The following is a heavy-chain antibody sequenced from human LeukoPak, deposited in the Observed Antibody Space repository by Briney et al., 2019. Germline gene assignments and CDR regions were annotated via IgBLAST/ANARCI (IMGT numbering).Heavy chain of an antibody. J-gene: IGHJ6*04. Sequence: GGSLRLSCAASVFTFSGYAISWVRQAPGKGLEWVSSISGNGGSTYYADSVKGRFTISRDNAKNSLYLQMTSLRAADRAVYYCAELGITMIGGVWGKGTTVTISS. CDR3: AELGITMIGGV. CDR2: ISGNGGST. CDR1: VFTFSGYA. D-gene: IGHD3-10*02. V-gene: IGHV3-23*01.